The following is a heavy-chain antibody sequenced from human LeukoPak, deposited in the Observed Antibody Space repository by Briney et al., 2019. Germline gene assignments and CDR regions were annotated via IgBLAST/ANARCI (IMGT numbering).Heavy chain of an antibody. V-gene: IGHV3-21*01. Sequence: GGSLRLSCAASGFTFSRYTMNWVRHAPGKGLEWVSSIGTTDKYIYYAESMKGRFTISRDNTKNSLYLQMNSLRVEDTAIYYCARAFDYGDYSGPQGVDPWGQGTLVTVSS. CDR1: GFTFSRYT. J-gene: IGHJ5*02. CDR2: IGTTDKYI. CDR3: ARAFDYGDYSGPQGVDP. D-gene: IGHD4-17*01.